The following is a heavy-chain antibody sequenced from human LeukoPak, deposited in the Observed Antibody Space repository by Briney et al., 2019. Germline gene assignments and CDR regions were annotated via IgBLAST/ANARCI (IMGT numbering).Heavy chain of an antibody. CDR2: INSDGSST. V-gene: IGHV3-74*01. Sequence: GGSLRLSCSASGFTFSSYWMHWVRQAPGKGLVWVSRINSDGSSTSYADSVKGRFTISRDNAKNTLYLQMNSLRAEDTAVYYCAGGSYCSSTSSYLGYWGQGTLVTVSS. CDR3: AGGSYCSSTSSYLGY. J-gene: IGHJ4*02. CDR1: GFTFSSYW. D-gene: IGHD2-2*01.